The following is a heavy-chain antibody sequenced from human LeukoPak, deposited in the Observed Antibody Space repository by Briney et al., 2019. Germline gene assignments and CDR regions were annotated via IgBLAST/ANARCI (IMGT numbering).Heavy chain of an antibody. CDR2: ISGSGGST. V-gene: IGHV3-23*01. CDR1: GFTFSSYG. D-gene: IGHD6-19*01. CDR3: AKDWWYSSGWSTPPFDY. Sequence: GGTLRLSCAASGFTFSSYGMSWVRQAPGKGLEWVSAISGSGGSTYYADSVKGRFTISRDNSKNTLYLQMNSLRAEDTAVYYCAKDWWYSSGWSTPPFDYWGQGTLVTVSS. J-gene: IGHJ4*02.